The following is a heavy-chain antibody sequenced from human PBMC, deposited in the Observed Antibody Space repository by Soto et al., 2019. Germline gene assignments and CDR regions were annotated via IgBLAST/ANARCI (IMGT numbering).Heavy chain of an antibody. CDR2: LTSSSSHT. CDR3: GRVASSSSWTPDY. D-gene: IGHD2-2*01. V-gene: IGHV3-21*02. Sequence: EVQLVDSGGGLVKPGGSLRLSCAGSGFSFSVYSMNWVRQAPGKALEWVSSLTSSSSHTYYADSVKGRFTISRDNAKNLLYLQMDSLRDEDTAVYYCGRVASSSSWTPDYLGQGTLVTVSS. J-gene: IGHJ4*02. CDR1: GFSFSVYS.